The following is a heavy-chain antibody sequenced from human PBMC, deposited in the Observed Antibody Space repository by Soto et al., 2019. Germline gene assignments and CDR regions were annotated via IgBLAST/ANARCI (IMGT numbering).Heavy chain of an antibody. J-gene: IGHJ5*02. CDR2: ISYSGST. CDR3: ASTGRFAAIELWWFDP. D-gene: IGHD2-2*01. Sequence: PSETLSLTCTVSGGSFSSSSYFWAWIRQPPGKGLEWIGSISYSGSTYYNPSLKSRVTISVDTSKNQFSLNLTSVTAADTAVYYCASTGRFAAIELWWFDPWGRGTLVTV. V-gene: IGHV4-39*01. CDR1: GGSFSSSSYF.